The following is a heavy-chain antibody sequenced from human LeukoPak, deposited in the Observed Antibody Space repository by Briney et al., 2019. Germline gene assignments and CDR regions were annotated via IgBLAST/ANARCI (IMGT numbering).Heavy chain of an antibody. CDR1: GGTFSSYA. J-gene: IGHJ4*02. D-gene: IGHD6-13*01. Sequence: ASVKVSCKASGGTFSSYAISWVRQAPGQGLEWMGGIIPIFGTANYAQKFQGRVTITTDESTSTAYMELSSLRSEDTAVYYCARRRAAAGGLYFDYWGQGTLVTVSS. CDR3: ARRRAAAGGLYFDY. CDR2: IIPIFGTA. V-gene: IGHV1-69*05.